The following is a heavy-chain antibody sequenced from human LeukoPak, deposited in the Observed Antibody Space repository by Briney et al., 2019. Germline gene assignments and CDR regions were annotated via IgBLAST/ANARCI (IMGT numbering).Heavy chain of an antibody. CDR2: IIPIFGTA. CDR3: ARLKRGIGAAGTSLRGWFDP. V-gene: IGHV1-69*13. D-gene: IGHD6-13*01. J-gene: IGHJ5*02. Sequence: SVKVSCKASGGTFSSYAISWVRQAPGQGLEWMGGIIPIFGTANYAQKFRGRVTFTSDDSTSTAYMELSSLRSEDTAVYYCARLKRGIGAAGTSLRGWFDPWGQGTLVTVSS. CDR1: GGTFSSYA.